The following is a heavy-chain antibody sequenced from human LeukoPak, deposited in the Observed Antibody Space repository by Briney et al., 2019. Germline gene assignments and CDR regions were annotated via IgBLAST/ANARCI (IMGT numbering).Heavy chain of an antibody. CDR2: ISYDGSNK. D-gene: IGHD3-22*01. V-gene: IGHV3-30*09. CDR3: ARESRPKYYYDSSGYFDY. CDR1: GFTFSSYA. J-gene: IGHJ4*02. Sequence: GGSLRLSCAASGFTFSSYAMHWVRQAPGKGLEWVAVISYDGSNKYYADSVKGRFAISRDNSKNTLYLQMNSLRAEDTAVYYCARESRPKYYYDSSGYFDYWGQGTLVTVSS.